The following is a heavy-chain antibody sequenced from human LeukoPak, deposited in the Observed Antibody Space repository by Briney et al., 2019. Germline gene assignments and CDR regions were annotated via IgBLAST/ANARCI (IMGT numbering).Heavy chain of an antibody. V-gene: IGHV3-23*01. CDR1: GFTLSTNA. J-gene: IGHJ4*02. CDR2: ISGSGAST. Sequence: GGSLRLSCLTSGFTLSTNAMSWVRQAPGKGLEWISGISGSGASTYYADSVKGRFTISRDDSRNTLYLQMDSLRGDDTAVYYCAKDVGKWESLHFFDYWGQGTLVTVSS. D-gene: IGHD1-26*01. CDR3: AKDVGKWESLHFFDY.